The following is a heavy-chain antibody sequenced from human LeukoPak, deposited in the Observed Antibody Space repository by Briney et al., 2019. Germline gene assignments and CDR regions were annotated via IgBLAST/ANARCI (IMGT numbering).Heavy chain of an antibody. CDR2: ISSSGSTI. D-gene: IGHD6-19*01. Sequence: GGSLRLSCAASGFTFSSYEMNWVRQAPGKGLEWVSYISSSGSTIYYADSVKGRFTISIDNAKNSLYLQMNSLRAEDTAVYYCARSSGWAMDYWGQGTLVTVSS. CDR3: ARSSGWAMDY. CDR1: GFTFSSYE. J-gene: IGHJ4*02. V-gene: IGHV3-48*03.